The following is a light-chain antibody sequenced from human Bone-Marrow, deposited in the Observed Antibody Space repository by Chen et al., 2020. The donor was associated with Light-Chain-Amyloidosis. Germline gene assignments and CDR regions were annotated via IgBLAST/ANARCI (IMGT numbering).Light chain of an antibody. CDR2: DDS. CDR3: QVWDRSSDRPV. J-gene: IGLJ3*02. Sequence: SYVLTQPSSVSGAPGQTATIAWGGNNIGTTSVNWYQQTPGQAPLLVVYDDSDRPSGIPERLSGSNSGNTATLTISRVEAGDEADYYCQVWDRSSDRPVFGGGTKLTVL. V-gene: IGLV3-21*02. CDR1: NIGTTS.